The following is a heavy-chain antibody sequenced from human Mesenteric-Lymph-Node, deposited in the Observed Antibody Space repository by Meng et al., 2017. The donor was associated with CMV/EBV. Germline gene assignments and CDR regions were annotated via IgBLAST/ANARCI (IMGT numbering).Heavy chain of an antibody. Sequence: GESLKISCAASGFTFSNYEMNWVRQAPGQGLEWLSYISGSGDTISYADSVKGRFTISRDNAKNSLYLQMTSLRAEDTAFYYCARGSPAYYYEMDVWGQGTTVTVSS. V-gene: IGHV3-48*03. CDR1: GFTFSNYE. J-gene: IGHJ6*02. CDR2: ISGSGDTI. D-gene: IGHD6-25*01. CDR3: ARGSPAYYYEMDV.